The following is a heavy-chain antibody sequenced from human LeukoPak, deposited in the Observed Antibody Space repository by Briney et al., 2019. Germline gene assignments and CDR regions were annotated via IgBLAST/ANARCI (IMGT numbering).Heavy chain of an antibody. Sequence: SETLSLTCTVSGGSLISNYWSWIRQSAGTGLEWIGRVYGSGITDYNPALKSRVTMSLDTSRKQFSLRLTSVTAADTAVYYCARLKFYDSTGYSAGYYMDVWGKGTTVSV. V-gene: IGHV4-4*07. J-gene: IGHJ6*03. D-gene: IGHD3-22*01. CDR1: GGSLISNY. CDR3: ARLKFYDSTGYSAGYYMDV. CDR2: VYGSGIT.